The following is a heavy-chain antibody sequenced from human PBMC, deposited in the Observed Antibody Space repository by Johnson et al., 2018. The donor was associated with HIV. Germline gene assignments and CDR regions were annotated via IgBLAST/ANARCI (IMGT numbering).Heavy chain of an antibody. V-gene: IGHV3-7*05. J-gene: IGHJ3*02. CDR1: GFSFSNYW. D-gene: IGHD6-13*01. CDR2: IKEDGSEE. CDR3: AKVIAAAGYYAFDI. Sequence: VQLVESGGGSVQPGGFLRLSCAASGFSFSNYWMSWVRQAPGKGLEWVANIKEDGSEEYYVDSMEGRFTISRDNAKNSLYLQMDNLRVEDTAMYYCAKVIAAAGYYAFDIWGQGTMVTVSS.